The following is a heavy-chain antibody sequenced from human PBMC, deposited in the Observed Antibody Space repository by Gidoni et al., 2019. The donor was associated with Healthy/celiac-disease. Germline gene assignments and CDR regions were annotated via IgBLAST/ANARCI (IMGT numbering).Heavy chain of an antibody. CDR3: AREDAFDI. V-gene: IGHV3-30-3*01. CDR2: ISYDGSNK. J-gene: IGHJ3*02. Sequence: QVQLVASGGGVVQPGRSLRLSCAASGFTFSSYAMHWVRQAPGKGLEWVAVISYDGSNKYYADSVKGRFTISRDNSKNTLYLQMNSLRAEDTAVYYCAREDAFDIWGQGTMVTVSS. CDR1: GFTFSSYA.